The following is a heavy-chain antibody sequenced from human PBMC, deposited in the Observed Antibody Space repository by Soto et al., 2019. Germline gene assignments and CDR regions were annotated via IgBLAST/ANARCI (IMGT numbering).Heavy chain of an antibody. D-gene: IGHD3-16*01. Sequence: SETLSLTYTVSGGSINDFAYYWGWILQAPGKGLEWIGTVYHNENTYYNPSLKSRITISADTAKNQFSLNLRSVTAADTAIYFCARRERYYGSPGWFDPWGQGTLVTVSS. CDR1: GGSINDFAYY. CDR3: ARRERYYGSPGWFDP. V-gene: IGHV4-39*01. CDR2: VYHNENT. J-gene: IGHJ5*02.